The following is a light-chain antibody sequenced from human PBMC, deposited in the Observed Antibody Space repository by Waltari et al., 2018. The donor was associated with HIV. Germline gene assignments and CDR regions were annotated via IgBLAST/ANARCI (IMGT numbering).Light chain of an antibody. CDR1: QDITTS. J-gene: IGKJ3*01. Sequence: IQMTQPPSSLSASVGSRVTITCQASQDITTSLNWYQQKPGKTPKLLIHDASNLETGVPSRFTGSGSGTEFTFTISSLQPEDIATYYCQQFENLPFTFGPGTKVDLK. CDR2: DAS. V-gene: IGKV1-33*01. CDR3: QQFENLPFT.